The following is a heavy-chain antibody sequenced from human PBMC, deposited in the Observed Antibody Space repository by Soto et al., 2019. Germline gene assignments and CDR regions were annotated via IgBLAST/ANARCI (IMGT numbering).Heavy chain of an antibody. Sequence: QVQLVQSGAEVKKPGASVKVSCKASGYTFTSYGISWVRQAPGQGLEWMGWISAYNGNTNYAQKLQGRVTMTTDTTTSTAYMERRSLRSDHTAVYYCARDPGIGSGSEGRRANWFDPWGQGCLVTVSS. V-gene: IGHV1-18*01. D-gene: IGHD6-25*01. J-gene: IGHJ5*02. CDR3: ARDPGIGSGSEGRRANWFDP. CDR1: GYTFTSYG. CDR2: ISAYNGNT.